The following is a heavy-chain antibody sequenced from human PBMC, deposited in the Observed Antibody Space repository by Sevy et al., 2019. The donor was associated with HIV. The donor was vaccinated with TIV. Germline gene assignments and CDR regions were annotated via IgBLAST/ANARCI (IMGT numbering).Heavy chain of an antibody. CDR1: GFTFSSYA. CDR3: ASEGGYYDFWSGYYIGTHYDY. V-gene: IGHV3-30-3*01. J-gene: IGHJ4*02. D-gene: IGHD3-3*01. CDR2: ISYDGSNK. Sequence: GGSLRLSCAASGFTFSSYAMHRVRQAPGKGLEWVAVISYDGSNKYYADSVKGRFTISRDNSKNTLYLQMNSLRAEDTAVYYCASEGGYYDFWSGYYIGTHYDYWGQGTLVTVSS.